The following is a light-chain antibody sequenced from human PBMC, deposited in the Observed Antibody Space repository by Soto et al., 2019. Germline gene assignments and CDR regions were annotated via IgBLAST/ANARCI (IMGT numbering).Light chain of an antibody. CDR3: HQSGNSPYT. CDR1: QSVYTSY. V-gene: IGKV3-20*01. Sequence: EIVLTQSPGTLSLSPGERASVSCRASQSVYTSYLAWFQQKPGQAPRLLIYGASNRATGIPDRFSGSGSGTDFTLTITRLEPEDVAVYFCHQSGNSPYTFGQGTKLEI. J-gene: IGKJ2*01. CDR2: GAS.